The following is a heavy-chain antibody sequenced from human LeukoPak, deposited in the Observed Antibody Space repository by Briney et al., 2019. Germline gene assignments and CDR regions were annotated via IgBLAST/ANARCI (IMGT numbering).Heavy chain of an antibody. J-gene: IGHJ4*02. Sequence: ASVKVSCKASGYTFTSYGISWVRQAPGQGFEWMGWISAYNGNTNYAQKLQGRVTMTTDTSTSTAYMELRSLRSDDTAVYYCASYPRYSSSPPFDYWGQGTLVTVSS. CDR1: GYTFTSYG. V-gene: IGHV1-18*01. CDR3: ASYPRYSSSPPFDY. CDR2: ISAYNGNT. D-gene: IGHD6-19*01.